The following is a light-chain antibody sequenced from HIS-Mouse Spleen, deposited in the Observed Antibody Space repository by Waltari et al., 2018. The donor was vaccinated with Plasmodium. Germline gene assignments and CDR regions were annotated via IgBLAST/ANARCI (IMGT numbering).Light chain of an antibody. Sequence: DIQMTQSPSPLSASVGDRATITCRASQGNSNYLAWFQQKPGKALKSLIYAASSLQSGVPSKFSGSGSGTDFTLTISSLQPEDFATYYCQQYNSYPITFGQGTRLEIK. CDR3: QQYNSYPIT. CDR2: AAS. J-gene: IGKJ5*01. V-gene: IGKV1-16*02. CDR1: QGNSNY.